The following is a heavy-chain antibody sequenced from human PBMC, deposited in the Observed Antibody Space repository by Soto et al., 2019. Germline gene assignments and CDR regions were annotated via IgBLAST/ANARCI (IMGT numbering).Heavy chain of an antibody. CDR2: INWNGGST. V-gene: IGHV3-20*01. J-gene: IGHJ2*01. D-gene: IGHD6-13*01. Sequence: EVQLVESGGGVVRPGGSLRLSCAASGFTFDDYGMSWVRQAPGKGLEWVSGINWNGGSTGYADSVKGRFTISRDNAKNSLYLQMNSLRAEDTALYHCASEGIAAADPTHWYFDLWGRGTLVTVSS. CDR1: GFTFDDYG. CDR3: ASEGIAAADPTHWYFDL.